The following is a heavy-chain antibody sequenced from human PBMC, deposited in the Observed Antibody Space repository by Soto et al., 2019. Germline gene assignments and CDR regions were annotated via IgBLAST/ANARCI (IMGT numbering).Heavy chain of an antibody. CDR1: GYSFTSYW. Sequence: GESLKISCKGSGYSFTSYWIGWVRQMPGKGLEWMGIIYPGDSDTRYSPSFQGQVTISADKSISTAYLQWSSLKASDTAMYYCARHRIAVAVDYYYYYGMDVWGQGTTVTVSS. CDR2: IYPGDSDT. CDR3: ARHRIAVAVDYYYYYGMDV. V-gene: IGHV5-51*01. J-gene: IGHJ6*02. D-gene: IGHD6-19*01.